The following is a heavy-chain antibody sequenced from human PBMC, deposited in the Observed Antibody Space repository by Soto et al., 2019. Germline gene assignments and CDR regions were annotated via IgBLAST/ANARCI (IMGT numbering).Heavy chain of an antibody. V-gene: IGHV3-30*03. Sequence: GVSMRLSGSASGFTFRSYGMHWVLQAPGKGLEWVAVISYDGSNKYYADSVKGRFTISRDNSKNTLYLQMNSLRAEDTAMYYCAGRSPQYGMDGWGQGTTVT. J-gene: IGHJ6*02. D-gene: IGHD1-26*01. CDR2: ISYDGSNK. CDR3: AGRSPQYGMDG. CDR1: GFTFRSYG.